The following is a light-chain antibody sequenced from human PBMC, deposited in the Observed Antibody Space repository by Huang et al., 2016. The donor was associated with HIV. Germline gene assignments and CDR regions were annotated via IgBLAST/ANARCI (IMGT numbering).Light chain of an antibody. V-gene: IGKV1-NL1*01. Sequence: DIQLTQSPSSLSASVGDRVTITCRASQGISNSLAWYQHKPGKAPQLLVYAASSWESEVPARLSGSGSGTDYSLTISSLQPEDLATYYCQQYSTNPRTFGQGTKV. CDR3: QQYSTNPRT. CDR1: QGISNS. J-gene: IGKJ1*01. CDR2: AAS.